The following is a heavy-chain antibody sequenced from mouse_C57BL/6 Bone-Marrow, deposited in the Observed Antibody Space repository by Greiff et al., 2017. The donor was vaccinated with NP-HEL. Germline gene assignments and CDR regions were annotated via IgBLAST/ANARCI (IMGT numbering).Heavy chain of an antibody. CDR3: ARTPHYYGSSYVDY. CDR2: ISYDGSN. Sequence: DVQLQESGPGLVKPSQSLSLTCSVTGYSITSGYYWNWIRQFPGNKLEWMGYISYDGSNNYNPSLKNRISITRDTSKNQFFLKLNSVTTEDTATYYCARTPHYYGSSYVDYWGQGTTLTVSS. J-gene: IGHJ2*01. V-gene: IGHV3-6*01. CDR1: GYSITSGYY. D-gene: IGHD1-1*01.